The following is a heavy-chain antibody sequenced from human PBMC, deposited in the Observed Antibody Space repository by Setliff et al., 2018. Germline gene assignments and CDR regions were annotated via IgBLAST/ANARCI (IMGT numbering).Heavy chain of an antibody. CDR1: GGSISSGSYH. CDR2: LHTSGSI. Sequence: SETLSLTCALSGGSISSGSYHWSWIRQPAGQGLEWIGRLHTSGSIDYNPSLKSRVTISVDTSKNQFSLRLRSVTAADTAVYFCARDNTMVGATDYWGLGTLVTVS. CDR3: ARDNTMVGATDY. D-gene: IGHD1-26*01. V-gene: IGHV4-61*02. J-gene: IGHJ4*02.